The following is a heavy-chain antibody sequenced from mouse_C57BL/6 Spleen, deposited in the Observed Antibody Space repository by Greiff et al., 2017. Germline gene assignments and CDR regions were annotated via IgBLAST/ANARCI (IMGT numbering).Heavy chain of an antibody. CDR2: INYDGSST. Sequence: EVQLVESEGGLVQPGSSMKLSCTASGFTFSDYYMAWVRQVPEKGLEWVANINYDGSSTYYLDSLKSRFIISRDNAKNILYLQMSSLKSEDTATYYCARDRDSYAMDYWGQGTSVTVSS. D-gene: IGHD3-1*01. V-gene: IGHV5-16*01. CDR3: ARDRDSYAMDY. CDR1: GFTFSDYY. J-gene: IGHJ4*01.